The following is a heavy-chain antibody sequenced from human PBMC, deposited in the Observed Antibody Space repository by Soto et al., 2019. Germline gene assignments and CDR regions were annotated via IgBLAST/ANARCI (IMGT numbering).Heavy chain of an antibody. CDR2: FDPEDGET. D-gene: IGHD6-13*01. CDR1: GYTLTELS. J-gene: IGHJ4*02. CDR3: ATDHSSSWYNPGNYFDY. V-gene: IGHV1-24*01. Sequence: ASVKVSCKVSGYTLTELSMHWVRQAPGKGLEWMGGFDPEDGETIYAQKFQGRVTMTEDTSTDTAYMELSSLRSEDTAVYYCATDHSSSWYNPGNYFDYWGQGTLVTVSS.